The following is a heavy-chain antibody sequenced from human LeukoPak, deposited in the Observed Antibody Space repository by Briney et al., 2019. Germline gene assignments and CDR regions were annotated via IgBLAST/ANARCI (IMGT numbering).Heavy chain of an antibody. D-gene: IGHD2-2*01. CDR3: AHRLYCSTSCYHFDY. CDR2: IYWNDDK. J-gene: IGHJ4*02. Sequence: VSGPTLVNPTQTLTLTCTFSGFSLTTSGVGVGWIRQPPGKALEWLALIYWNDDKRYSPSLKSRLTITKDTSKNQVVLTMTNVDPVDTATYYCAHRLYCSTSCYHFDYWGQGTLVTVSS. V-gene: IGHV2-5*01. CDR1: GFSLTTSGVG.